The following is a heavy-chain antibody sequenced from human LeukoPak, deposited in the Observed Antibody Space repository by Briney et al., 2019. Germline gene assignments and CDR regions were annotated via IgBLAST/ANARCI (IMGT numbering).Heavy chain of an antibody. J-gene: IGHJ1*01. CDR3: ARGDCSSDTCYLPEYFQH. CDR1: GYTFTGYY. CDR2: ISAYNGHT. Sequence: GASVKVSCKASGYTFTGYYMHWVRQAPGQGLEWMGWISAYNGHTNYAQKLQGRVTMTTDTSTSTAYMELRSLRPDDTAVYYCARGDCSSDTCYLPEYFQHWGQGTLVTVSS. V-gene: IGHV1-18*04. D-gene: IGHD2-15*01.